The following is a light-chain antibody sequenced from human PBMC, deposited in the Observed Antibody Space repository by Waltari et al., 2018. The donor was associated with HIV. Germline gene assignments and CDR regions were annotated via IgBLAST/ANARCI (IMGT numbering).Light chain of an antibody. CDR3: AAWDDSLNGPV. V-gene: IGLV1-44*01. CDR1: SSTLGSNT. Sequence: QSVLTQPPSASGTPGQRVTISCSGTSSTLGSNTVNRYQQLPGTAPKLLSYSNNRRPSGVPDRFSGSKSGTSASLAISGLQSEDEADYYCAAWDDSLNGPVFGGGTKLTVL. CDR2: SNN. J-gene: IGLJ3*02.